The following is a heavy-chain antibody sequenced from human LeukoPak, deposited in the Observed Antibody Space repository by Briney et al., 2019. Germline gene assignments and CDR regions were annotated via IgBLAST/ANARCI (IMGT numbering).Heavy chain of an antibody. J-gene: IGHJ4*02. V-gene: IGHV4-59*01. CDR3: TRNRGYYVNDY. CDR1: GASIRSSF. Sequence: SETLSLTCTVSGASIRSSFWNWIRQPPGRGLEWIGYLSMRGTTNYNPSLKSRVTISADTSENQFSLKVGSVTAADTAVYYCTRNRGYYVNDYWGQGILVTVSS. CDR2: LSMRGTT. D-gene: IGHD1-26*01.